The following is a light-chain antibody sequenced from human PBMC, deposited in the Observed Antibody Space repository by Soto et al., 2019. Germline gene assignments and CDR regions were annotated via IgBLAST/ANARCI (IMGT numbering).Light chain of an antibody. CDR3: QQYNNWPPIT. J-gene: IGKJ5*01. CDR1: QSVNSN. Sequence: EIELTQSPSTLSLSPGERATLSCRASQSVNSNLAWYQQTPGQAPKLLIYGASTRATGIPARFSGSGCGTEFTLTTSSMQPEDFLVYYCQQYNNWPPITFGQGTRLDIK. V-gene: IGKV3-15*01. CDR2: GAS.